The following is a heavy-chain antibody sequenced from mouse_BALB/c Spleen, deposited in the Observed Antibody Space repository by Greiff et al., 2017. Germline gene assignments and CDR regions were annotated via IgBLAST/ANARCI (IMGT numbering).Heavy chain of an antibody. D-gene: IGHD3-2*01. CDR1: GYTFSSYW. J-gene: IGHJ2*01. V-gene: IGHV1-9*01. Sequence: QVQLQQSGAELMKPGASVKISCKATGYTFSSYWIEWVKQRPGHGLEWIGEILPGSGSTNYNEKFKGKATFTADTSSNTAYMQLSSLTSEDSAVYYCASDSSGYGNYFDYWGQGTTLTVSS. CDR2: ILPGSGST. CDR3: ASDSSGYGNYFDY.